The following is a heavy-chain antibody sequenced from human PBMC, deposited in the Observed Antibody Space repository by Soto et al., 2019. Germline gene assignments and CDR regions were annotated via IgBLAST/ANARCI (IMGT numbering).Heavy chain of an antibody. Sequence: PSETLSLTCTVYGGSISSYYWSWIRQPPGKGLAWIGYIYYSGSTNYNPSLKSRVTISVDTSKNQFSLKLSSVTAADTAVYYCARNPSSVAARRNYYYYGMDVWGQGATVTVSS. D-gene: IGHD6-6*01. CDR1: GGSISSYY. J-gene: IGHJ6*02. CDR3: ARNPSSVAARRNYYYYGMDV. CDR2: IYYSGST. V-gene: IGHV4-59*01.